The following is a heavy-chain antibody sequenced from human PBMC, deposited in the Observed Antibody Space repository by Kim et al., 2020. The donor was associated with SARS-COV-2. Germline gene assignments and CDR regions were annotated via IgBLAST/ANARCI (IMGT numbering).Heavy chain of an antibody. CDR2: MWSDGSNQ. CDR1: GFPFSHYG. J-gene: IGHJ4*02. D-gene: IGHD4-17*01. CDR3: ARAVDFGGNDRDY. V-gene: IGHV3-33*01. Sequence: GGSLRLSCAASGFPFSHYGMHWVRQAPGKGLEWVAVMWSDGSNQNYGNSVKGRFTISRDNSKNTLYLQMNSLRAEDTAVYYWARAVDFGGNDRDYWGLGT.